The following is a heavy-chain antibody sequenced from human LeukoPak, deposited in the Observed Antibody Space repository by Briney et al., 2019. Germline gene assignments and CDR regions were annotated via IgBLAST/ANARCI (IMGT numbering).Heavy chain of an antibody. D-gene: IGHD2-15*01. CDR1: GGSISSGGYS. Sequence: PSETLSLTCAVSGGSISSGGYSWSWIRQPPGKGLEWIGYIYHCGSTYYNPSLKSRVTISVDRSKNQFSLKLSSVTAADTAVYYCARGVANSFDYWGQGTLVTVSS. J-gene: IGHJ4*02. CDR3: ARGVANSFDY. CDR2: IYHCGST. V-gene: IGHV4-30-2*01.